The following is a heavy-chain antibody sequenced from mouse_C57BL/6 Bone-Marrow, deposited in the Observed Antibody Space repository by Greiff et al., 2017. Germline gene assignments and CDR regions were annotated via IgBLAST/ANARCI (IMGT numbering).Heavy chain of an antibody. D-gene: IGHD1-1*01. Sequence: QVQLQQSGPGLVQPSQSLSITCTVSGFSLTSYGVHWVRQSPGKGLEWLGVIWRGGSTDYNAAFMSRLSITKDNSKSQVFFKMNSLQADDTAIYYCANRHYYGSSFYYAMDYWGQGTSVTVSS. J-gene: IGHJ4*01. CDR2: IWRGGST. CDR3: ANRHYYGSSFYYAMDY. CDR1: GFSLTSYG. V-gene: IGHV2-5*01.